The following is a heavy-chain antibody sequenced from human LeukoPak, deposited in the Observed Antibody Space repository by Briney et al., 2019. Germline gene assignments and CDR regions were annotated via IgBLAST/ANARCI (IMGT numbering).Heavy chain of an antibody. Sequence: GGSLRLSCITSGLTFSTHAIHWVRQAPGKGLEWVALISYGGRNKYYADSVKGRFTVSGDNSRNTVYLQMDSLRAEDTAVYHCAVDPDYGGNSRGGTHYWGQGTLVTVSS. CDR2: ISYGGRNK. V-gene: IGHV3-30*04. D-gene: IGHD4-23*01. CDR3: AVDPDYGGNSRGGTHY. CDR1: GLTFSTHA. J-gene: IGHJ4*02.